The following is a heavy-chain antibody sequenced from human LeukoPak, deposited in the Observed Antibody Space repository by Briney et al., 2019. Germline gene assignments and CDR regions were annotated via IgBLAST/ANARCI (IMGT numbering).Heavy chain of an antibody. Sequence: ASVKVSCKASGYTFKNYGITWVRQAPGQGLEWMGWISVYNGDTKYAQKLQGRVIMTTDTSTSTAYMELRSLRSDDTAVYYRARGGDYYGMDVWGQGTTVTVSS. CDR3: ARGGDYYGMDV. V-gene: IGHV1-18*01. CDR1: GYTFKNYG. J-gene: IGHJ6*02. CDR2: ISVYNGDT. D-gene: IGHD4-17*01.